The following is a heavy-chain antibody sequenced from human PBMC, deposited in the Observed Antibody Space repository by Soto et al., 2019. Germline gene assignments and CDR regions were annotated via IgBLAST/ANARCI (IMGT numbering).Heavy chain of an antibody. D-gene: IGHD3-3*01. V-gene: IGHV4-39*01. CDR2: IYYSGST. CDR3: SRHFGTTDYDFWSGYYLNYFDY. CDR1: GGSISSSSYY. J-gene: IGHJ4*02. Sequence: SETLSLTCTVSGGSISSSSYYWGWIRQPPGKGLEWIGSIYYSGSTYYNPSLKSRVTISVDTSKNHFSLKLSSVTAADTAVYYCSRHFGTTDYDFWSGYYLNYFDYWGQGTLVTVSS.